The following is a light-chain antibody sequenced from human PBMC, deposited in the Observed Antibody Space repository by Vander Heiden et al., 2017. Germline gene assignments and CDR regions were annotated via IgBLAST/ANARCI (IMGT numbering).Light chain of an antibody. J-gene: IGLJ3*02. CDR2: NND. Sequence: QSVLATPPSASGTPGQRVTISCSGGGSNIGSHAVTWYHQRPGAAPRLVIYNNDRRPSGVPDRLSGAKSGTSASLAISGLQSEDEGDYYCGTWDVSRSNWVFGGGTKLTVL. CDR3: GTWDVSRSNWV. V-gene: IGLV1-44*01. CDR1: GSNIGSHA.